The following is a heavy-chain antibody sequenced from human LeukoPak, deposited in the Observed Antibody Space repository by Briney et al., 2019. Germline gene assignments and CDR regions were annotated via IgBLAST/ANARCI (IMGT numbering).Heavy chain of an antibody. D-gene: IGHD3-16*01. Sequence: SETLSLTCTVSGGSIGSSNYYWGWIRQPPGKGLEWIGSIYHSGSTYYNPSLKSRVTISVDTSKNQFSLKLSSVTAADTAVYYCARVAPKYYDYVWGSSTYYFDYWGQGTLVTVSS. CDR3: ARVAPKYYDYVWGSSTYYFDY. V-gene: IGHV4-39*07. CDR1: GGSIGSSNYY. J-gene: IGHJ4*02. CDR2: IYHSGST.